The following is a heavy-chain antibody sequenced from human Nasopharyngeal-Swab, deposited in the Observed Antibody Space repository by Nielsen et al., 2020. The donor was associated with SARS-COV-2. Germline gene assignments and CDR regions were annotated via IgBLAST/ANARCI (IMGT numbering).Heavy chain of an antibody. J-gene: IGHJ6*02. Sequence: GESLKISCAASGFTFSSYWMSWVRQAPGKGLEWVANIKQDGSEKYYVDSVKGRFTISRDNAKNSLYLQMSSLRAEDTAVYYCARDCSSTSCYGNYYYGMDVWGQGTTVTVSS. CDR2: IKQDGSEK. CDR3: ARDCSSTSCYGNYYYGMDV. CDR1: GFTFSSYW. V-gene: IGHV3-7*03. D-gene: IGHD2-2*01.